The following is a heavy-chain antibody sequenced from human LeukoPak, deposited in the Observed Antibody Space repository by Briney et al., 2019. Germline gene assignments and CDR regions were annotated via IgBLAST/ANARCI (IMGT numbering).Heavy chain of an antibody. Sequence: GGSLRLSCAASGLTFSSYAMSWVRQAPGKGLERVSAIRASGGTAYYADSVKGRFTISGDNSKNTLYLQMNSLRAEDTAVYYCARGSSLYYYGSGSYYYYWGQGTLVTVSS. V-gene: IGHV3-23*01. J-gene: IGHJ4*02. CDR3: ARGSSLYYYGSGSYYYY. CDR1: GLTFSSYA. D-gene: IGHD3-10*01. CDR2: IRASGGTA.